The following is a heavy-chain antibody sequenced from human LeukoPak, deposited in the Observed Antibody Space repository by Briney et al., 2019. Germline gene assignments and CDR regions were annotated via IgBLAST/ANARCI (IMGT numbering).Heavy chain of an antibody. V-gene: IGHV1-46*01. D-gene: IGHD3-3*01. Sequence: ASVKVSCKASGGTFSSYAISWVRQAPGQGLEWMGMINPSGGSTSYAQKFQGRVTMTRDTSTSTVYMELSSLRSEDTAVYYCARDTLWSGYYEYYFDYWGQGTLVTVSS. J-gene: IGHJ4*02. CDR1: GGTFSSYA. CDR2: INPSGGST. CDR3: ARDTLWSGYYEYYFDY.